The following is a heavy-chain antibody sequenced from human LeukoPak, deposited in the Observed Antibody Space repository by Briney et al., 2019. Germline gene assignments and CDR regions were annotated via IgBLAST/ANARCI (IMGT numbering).Heavy chain of an antibody. V-gene: IGHV3-23*01. CDR1: GFTFSSYA. Sequence: GGSLRLSCAASGFTFSSYAMSWVRQAPGKGLEWVSAISGGGGSTYYADSVKGRFTISRDNSKNTLYLQMNSLRAEDTAVYYCAKDAEYYYDSSGYFYFDYWGQGTLVTVSS. CDR2: ISGGGGST. J-gene: IGHJ4*02. CDR3: AKDAEYYYDSSGYFYFDY. D-gene: IGHD3-22*01.